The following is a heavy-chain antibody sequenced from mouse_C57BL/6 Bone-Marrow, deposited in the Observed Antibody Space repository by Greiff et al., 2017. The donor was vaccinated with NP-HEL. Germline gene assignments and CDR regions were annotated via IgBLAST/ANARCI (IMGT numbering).Heavy chain of an antibody. CDR3: ARKVYYDYLYYAMDY. J-gene: IGHJ4*01. D-gene: IGHD2-4*01. Sequence: QVQLQQPGAELVKPGASVKLSCKASGYTFTSYWMQWVKQRPGQGLEWIGEIDPYDSYTNYNQKFKGKATLTVDTSSSTAYMQLSSLTSEDSAVYYCARKVYYDYLYYAMDYWGQGTSVTVSS. CDR2: IDPYDSYT. CDR1: GYTFTSYW. V-gene: IGHV1-50*01.